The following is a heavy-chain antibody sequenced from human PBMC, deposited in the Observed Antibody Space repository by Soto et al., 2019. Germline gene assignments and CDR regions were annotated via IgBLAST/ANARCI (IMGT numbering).Heavy chain of an antibody. CDR1: GFTFSRYG. CDR2: ISYDGSNK. J-gene: IGHJ6*02. Sequence: PGVSLRLSCAASGFTFSRYGMHWVRQAPGKGLEWVAVISYDGSNKYYADSVKGRFTISRDNSKNTLYLQMNSLRVEDTAVYYCGREYYDFWSGYYTGVDYSYGMDVWGQGTTVTVSS. V-gene: IGHV3-30*03. D-gene: IGHD3-3*01. CDR3: GREYYDFWSGYYTGVDYSYGMDV.